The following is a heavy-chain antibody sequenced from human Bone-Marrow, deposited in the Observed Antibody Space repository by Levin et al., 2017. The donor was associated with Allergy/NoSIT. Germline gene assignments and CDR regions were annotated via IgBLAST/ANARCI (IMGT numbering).Heavy chain of an antibody. J-gene: IGHJ3*01. D-gene: IGHD1-26*01. CDR2: INPDGGGT. V-gene: IGHV1-2*02. Sequence: ASVKVSCKASGYTFTDYYIHWIRQAPGQGLEWMGRINPDGGGTNFSQQFEGRVTLTRDTSIRTVNMELSRLRSDDTAVYFCARNLVGVDAFDFWGQGTMVIVSS. CDR3: ARNLVGVDAFDF. CDR1: GYTFTDYY.